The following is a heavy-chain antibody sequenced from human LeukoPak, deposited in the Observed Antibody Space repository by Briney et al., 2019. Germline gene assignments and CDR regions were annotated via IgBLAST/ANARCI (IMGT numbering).Heavy chain of an antibody. CDR1: GFTFSDYC. V-gene: IGHV3-11*01. CDR3: ARLKIGGYYDSSGYSDY. J-gene: IGHJ4*02. CDR2: ISSSGSTI. Sequence: PGGSLRLSCAASGFTFSDYCMSWIRQAPGKGLEWVSYISSSGSTIYYAASVKGRFTISRDNAKNSLYLQMNSLRAEDTAVYYCARLKIGGYYDSSGYSDYWGQGTLVTVSP. D-gene: IGHD3-22*01.